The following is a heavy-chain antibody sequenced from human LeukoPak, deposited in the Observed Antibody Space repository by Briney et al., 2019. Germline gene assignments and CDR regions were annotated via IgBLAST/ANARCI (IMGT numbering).Heavy chain of an antibody. Sequence: SETLSLTCTVSGDSISSSNYYWGWIRQPPGKGLEWIGSISNGGNIYYNPSLKSRVTISVDTSKNQFSLKLSSVTAADTAVYYCARQIEYSSTFDYWGQGTLVTVSS. CDR3: ARQIEYSSTFDY. CDR2: ISNGGNI. CDR1: GDSISSSNYY. J-gene: IGHJ4*02. D-gene: IGHD6-6*01. V-gene: IGHV4-39*01.